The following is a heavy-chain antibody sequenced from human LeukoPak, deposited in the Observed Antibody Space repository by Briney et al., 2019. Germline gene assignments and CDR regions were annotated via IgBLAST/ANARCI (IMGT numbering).Heavy chain of an antibody. CDR3: ATVNVGFLEGDAFDI. Sequence: SETLSLTCAVSGGSISSSNWWSWVRQPPGKGLEWIGEIYHNGSTNYNPSLKSRVTISVDKSKNQFSLKLSSVTAADTAVYYCATVNVGFLEGDAFDIWGQGTMVTVSS. CDR1: GGSISSSNW. CDR2: IYHNGST. J-gene: IGHJ3*02. D-gene: IGHD3-3*01. V-gene: IGHV4-4*02.